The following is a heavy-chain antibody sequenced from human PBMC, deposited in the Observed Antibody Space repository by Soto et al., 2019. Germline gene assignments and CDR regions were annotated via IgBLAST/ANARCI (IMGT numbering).Heavy chain of an antibody. V-gene: IGHV1-58*01. CDR3: VADLAWGGNGVWFHKPYYYYGMVV. CDR1: GFTFTSSA. CDR2: IVVGSGNT. Sequence: ASVKVSCKASGFTFTSSAVQWVRQACGQRLEWIGWIVVGSGNTNYAQKFQERVTITRDMSTSTAYMELSSLRSEDTAVYYCVADLAWGGNGVWFHKPYYYYGMVVWG. D-gene: IGHD2-8*01. J-gene: IGHJ6*02.